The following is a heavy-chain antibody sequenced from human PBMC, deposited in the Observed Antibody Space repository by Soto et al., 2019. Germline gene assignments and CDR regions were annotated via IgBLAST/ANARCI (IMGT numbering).Heavy chain of an antibody. CDR2: ISYDGSNT. CDR1: GFTFNTYG. V-gene: IGHV3-30*18. CDR3: AKDQRRITYVFDI. D-gene: IGHD6-25*01. Sequence: QVRLVESGGGVVQPGRSLRLSCAASGFTFNTYGMHWVRQAPGKGLEWVAVISYDGSNTYYADSVKGRFTISRDNSKNTLDLQMNSLRPEDTAVYYCAKDQRRITYVFDIWGQGTMVTVSS. J-gene: IGHJ3*02.